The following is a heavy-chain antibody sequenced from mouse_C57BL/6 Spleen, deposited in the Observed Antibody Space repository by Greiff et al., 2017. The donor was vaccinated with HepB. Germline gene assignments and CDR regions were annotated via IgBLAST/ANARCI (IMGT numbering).Heavy chain of an antibody. CDR2: IDPETGGT. D-gene: IGHD4-1*01. J-gene: IGHJ2*01. CDR1: GYTFTDYE. V-gene: IGHV1-15*01. Sequence: VNLVESGAELVRPGASVTLSCKASGYTFTDYEMHWVKQTPVHGLEWIGAIDPETGGTAYNQKFKGKAILTADKSSSTAYMELRSLTSEDSAVYYCTRELGLYYFDYWGQGTTLTVSS. CDR3: TRELGLYYFDY.